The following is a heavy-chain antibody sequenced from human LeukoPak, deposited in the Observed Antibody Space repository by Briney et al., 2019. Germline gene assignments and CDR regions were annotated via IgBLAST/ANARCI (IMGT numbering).Heavy chain of an antibody. CDR1: GGSISSYY. Sequence: SETLSLTCTVSGGSISSYYWSWIRQPPGKGLEWIGYIYYSGSTNYNPSLESRVTISVDTSKNQFSLKLSSVTAADTAVYYCARLEGNWNYRGAFDIWGQGTMVTVSS. CDR3: ARLEGNWNYRGAFDI. J-gene: IGHJ3*02. V-gene: IGHV4-59*08. D-gene: IGHD1-7*01. CDR2: IYYSGST.